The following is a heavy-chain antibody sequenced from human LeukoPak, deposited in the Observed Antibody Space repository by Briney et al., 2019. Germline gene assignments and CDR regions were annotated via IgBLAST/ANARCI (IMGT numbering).Heavy chain of an antibody. J-gene: IGHJ4*02. D-gene: IGHD3-16*01. CDR2: IYYSGST. Sequence: PSETLSLTCTVSGGSISSYYWSWIRQPPGKGLEWIGYIYYSGSTNCNPSLKSRVTISVDTSKNQFSLKLSSVTAADTAVYYCARDMGAYFDYWGQGTLVTVSS. CDR3: ARDMGAYFDY. CDR1: GGSISSYY. V-gene: IGHV4-59*01.